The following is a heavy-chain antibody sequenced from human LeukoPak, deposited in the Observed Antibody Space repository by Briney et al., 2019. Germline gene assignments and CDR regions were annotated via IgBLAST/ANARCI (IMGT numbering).Heavy chain of an antibody. V-gene: IGHV3-23*01. CDR2: ISGSGGST. J-gene: IGHJ4*02. CDR1: GFTFSSYE. Sequence: QPGGSLRLSCAASGFTFSSYEMNWVRQAPGKGLEWVSAISGSGGSTYYADSVKGRFTISRDNSKNTLYLQMNSLRAEDTAVYYCANDSSSGFDYWGQGTLVTVSS. D-gene: IGHD6-6*01. CDR3: ANDSSSGFDY.